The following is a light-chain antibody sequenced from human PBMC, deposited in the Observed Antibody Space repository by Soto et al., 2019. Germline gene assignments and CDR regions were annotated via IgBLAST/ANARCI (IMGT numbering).Light chain of an antibody. Sequence: QSVLTHPPSVSRAPGHSVTISFTGSSSNIWAGYDVHWYQQLPVTAPKLLIFGNSDRPSVFPYRFSCYKSGTSASLAITGLQAEDEADYYCQSYDTSLSASYVFGTGTKVTVL. CDR1: SSNIWAGYD. J-gene: IGLJ1*01. CDR3: QSYDTSLSASYV. CDR2: GNS. V-gene: IGLV1-40*01.